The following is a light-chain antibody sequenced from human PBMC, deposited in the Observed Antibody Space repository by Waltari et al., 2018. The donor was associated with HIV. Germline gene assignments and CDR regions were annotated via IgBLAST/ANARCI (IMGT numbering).Light chain of an antibody. CDR2: DVS. J-gene: IGLJ1*01. CDR3: CSNAGSFYV. Sequence: QSALTQPRPVSGSPGQPVTISCTGTSSDVGGYNYVSWYQQHPGKAPKLIIYDVSKRPSGVPDRFSGSKTGNTASRTISGLQDEDEADYYCCSNAGSFYVFGAGTKVTVL. V-gene: IGLV2-11*01. CDR1: SSDVGGYNY.